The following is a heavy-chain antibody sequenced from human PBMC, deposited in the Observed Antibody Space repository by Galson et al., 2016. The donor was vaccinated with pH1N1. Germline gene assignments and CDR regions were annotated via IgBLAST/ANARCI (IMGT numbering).Heavy chain of an antibody. Sequence: SLRLSCAASGFTFTSYAMRWVRQAPGKGLEWVAVILYDGTNEYHADSVKGRFTISRDKTQSTVYLQMNSLRTEDTAVYYCARDSEYSGHEGFHWAQGTLVIVSS. CDR3: ARDSEYSGHEGFH. D-gene: IGHD5-12*01. CDR1: GFTFTSYA. V-gene: IGHV3-30*04. J-gene: IGHJ4*02. CDR2: ILYDGTNE.